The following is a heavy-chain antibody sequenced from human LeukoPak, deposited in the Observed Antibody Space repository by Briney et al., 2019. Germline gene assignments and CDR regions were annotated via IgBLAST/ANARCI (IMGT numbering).Heavy chain of an antibody. V-gene: IGHV3-23*01. Sequence: GGTLRLSCAASGFTFSDYAMSWVRQAPGKGLEWVSDISGEGAHTYYADSVKGRFTISRDNSKNTLYLQMNSLRAEDTAVYYCTKALRGYQHDAFQIWAQGTMVTVSS. CDR2: ISGEGAHT. J-gene: IGHJ3*02. CDR1: GFTFSDYA. D-gene: IGHD3-22*01. CDR3: TKALRGYQHDAFQI.